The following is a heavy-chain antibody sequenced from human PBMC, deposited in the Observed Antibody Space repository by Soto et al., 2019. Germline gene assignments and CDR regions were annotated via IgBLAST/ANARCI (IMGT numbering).Heavy chain of an antibody. CDR2: IYWDDDK. Sequence: QITLKESGPPLVKPTQTLTLTCTFSGFSLSTSGVGVGWIRQPPGKALEWLALIYWDDDKRYSPSLKSRLTITKDTSKNQVVLTMTNMDPVDTATYYCARMYYYDSSGYYYGPFDYWGQGTLVTVSS. V-gene: IGHV2-5*02. J-gene: IGHJ4*02. CDR3: ARMYYYDSSGYYYGPFDY. CDR1: GFSLSTSGVG. D-gene: IGHD3-22*01.